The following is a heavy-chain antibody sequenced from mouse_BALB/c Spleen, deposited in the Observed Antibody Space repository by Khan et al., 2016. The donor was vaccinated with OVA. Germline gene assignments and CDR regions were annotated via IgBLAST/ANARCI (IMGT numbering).Heavy chain of an antibody. CDR2: IYPGSDGT. J-gene: IGHJ3*01. D-gene: IGHD4-1*01. CDR1: GYIFTDYV. V-gene: IGHV1-77*01. CDR3: ARGGWDVFAY. Sequence: QIQLVQSGPELVKPGASVKMSCKASGYIFTDYVMNWVKQRTGQGLEWIGQIYPGSDGTYYNEKFKDKATLTADRSSSTAYMQLNSLTSEDSAVYFCARGGWDVFAYWGQGTLVTVSA.